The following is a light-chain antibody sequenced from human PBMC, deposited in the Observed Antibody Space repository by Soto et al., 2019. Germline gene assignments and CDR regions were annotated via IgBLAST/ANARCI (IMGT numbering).Light chain of an antibody. J-gene: IGLJ1*01. CDR3: SSRTSTSTRV. V-gene: IGLV2-14*01. Sequence: QSALTQPASVSGSPGQSITISCTGTTSDVGGYNSVSWYQQHPGKALELMIYDVSNRPSGISYRFSGSKSGNTASLTISGLQAEDEADYYCSSRTSTSTRVFGTGTKVTVL. CDR2: DVS. CDR1: TSDVGGYNS.